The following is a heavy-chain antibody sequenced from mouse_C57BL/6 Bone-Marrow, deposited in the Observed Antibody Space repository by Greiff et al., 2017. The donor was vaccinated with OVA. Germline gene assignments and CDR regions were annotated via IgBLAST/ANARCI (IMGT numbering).Heavy chain of an antibody. Sequence: VQLQQPGAELVMPGASVKLSCKASGYTFTSYWMHWVKQRPGQGLEWIGEIDPSDSYTNYNQKFTGKSTLTVDKSSSTAYMQLSSLTSEDSAVYYCARPFYYGSTLDYWGQGTTLTVSS. V-gene: IGHV1-69*01. CDR3: ARPFYYGSTLDY. J-gene: IGHJ2*01. CDR2: IDPSDSYT. D-gene: IGHD1-1*01. CDR1: GYTFTSYW.